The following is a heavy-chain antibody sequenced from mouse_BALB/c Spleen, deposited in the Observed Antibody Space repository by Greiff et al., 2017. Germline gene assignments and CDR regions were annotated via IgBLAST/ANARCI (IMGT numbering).Heavy chain of an antibody. Sequence: EVKLQESGPGLVKPSQSLSLTCSVTGYSITSGYYWNWIRQLPGNKLEWMGYISYDGSNNYNPSLKNRISITRDTSKNQFFLKLNSVTTEDTATYYCAGLRAMDYWGQGTSVTVSS. D-gene: IGHD3-1*01. CDR2: ISYDGSN. CDR3: AGLRAMDY. CDR1: GYSITSGYY. V-gene: IGHV3-6*02. J-gene: IGHJ4*01.